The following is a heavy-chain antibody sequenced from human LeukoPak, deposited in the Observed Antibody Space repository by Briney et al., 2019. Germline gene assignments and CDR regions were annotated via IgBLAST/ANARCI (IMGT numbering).Heavy chain of an antibody. J-gene: IGHJ3*02. V-gene: IGHV1-2*02. Sequence: ASVKVSCKASGYTFTGYYMHWVRQAPGQGLEWMGWINPNSGGTNYVQKFQGRVTMTRDTSISTAYMELSGLRSDDTAVYYCARSPPSITIFGVVSLDAFDIWGQGTMVTVSS. D-gene: IGHD3-3*01. CDR2: INPNSGGT. CDR1: GYTFTGYY. CDR3: ARSPPSITIFGVVSLDAFDI.